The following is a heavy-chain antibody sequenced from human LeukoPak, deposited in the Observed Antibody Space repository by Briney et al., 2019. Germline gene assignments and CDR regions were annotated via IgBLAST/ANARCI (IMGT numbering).Heavy chain of an antibody. CDR3: AKEMSGSYFVFFDY. V-gene: IGHV1-69*13. Sequence: SVKVSCKASGGTFSSYAISWVRQAPGQGLEWMGGIIPIFGTAKYAQKFQGRVTITADESTSTAYMELSSLRSEDTAVYYCAKEMSGSYFVFFDYWGQGTLVTVSS. D-gene: IGHD1-26*01. CDR1: GGTFSSYA. J-gene: IGHJ4*02. CDR2: IIPIFGTA.